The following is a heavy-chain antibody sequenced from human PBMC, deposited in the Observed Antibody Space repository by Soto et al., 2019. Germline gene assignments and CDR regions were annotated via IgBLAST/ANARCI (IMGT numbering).Heavy chain of an antibody. D-gene: IGHD5-18*01. CDR1: GFTFSSYG. CDR3: AKDSGTAMVTSYYYYGMDV. Sequence: QVQLVESGGGVVQPGRSLRLSCAASGFTFSSYGMHWVRQAPGKGLEWVAVISNDGSKKYYADSVKGRFTISRDNSKNPLYLQMNSLRAEDTAVYYCAKDSGTAMVTSYYYYGMDVWGQGTTVTVSS. V-gene: IGHV3-30*18. J-gene: IGHJ6*02. CDR2: ISNDGSKK.